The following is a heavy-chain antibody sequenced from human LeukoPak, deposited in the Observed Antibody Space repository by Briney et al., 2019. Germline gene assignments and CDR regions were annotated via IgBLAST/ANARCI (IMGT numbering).Heavy chain of an antibody. Sequence: SETLSLTCAVYGGSFSGYYWSWIRQPPGKGLEWIGEINHSGSTNYNPSLKSRVTKSVDTSKNQFSLKLSSVTAADTAVYYCARGRGAFDYWGQGTLVTVSS. J-gene: IGHJ4*02. CDR2: INHSGST. CDR3: ARGRGAFDY. V-gene: IGHV4-34*01. D-gene: IGHD3-10*01. CDR1: GGSFSGYY.